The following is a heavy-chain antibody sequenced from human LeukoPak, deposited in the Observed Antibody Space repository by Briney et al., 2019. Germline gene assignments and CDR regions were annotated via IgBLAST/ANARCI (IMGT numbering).Heavy chain of an antibody. J-gene: IGHJ4*02. D-gene: IGHD1-26*01. Sequence: GGSLRLSCASSGFTFSSYGMHWVGQAPGKGLEWVAFIQYDGSNKYYADSVKARFTISRDNSKNTLYLQMNSLRAEDTAVYYCASGIRAFDYWGQGALVTVSS. CDR3: ASGIRAFDY. CDR1: GFTFSSYG. V-gene: IGHV3-30*02. CDR2: IQYDGSNK.